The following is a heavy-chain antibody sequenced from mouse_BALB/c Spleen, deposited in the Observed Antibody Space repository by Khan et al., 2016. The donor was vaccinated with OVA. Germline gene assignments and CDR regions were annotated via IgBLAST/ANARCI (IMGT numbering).Heavy chain of an antibody. CDR3: ARRNYFGYTFAY. CDR2: ISPGSGDI. Sequence: QVRLQQSGAELARPGASVKLSCKASGYTFTDYYINWMKQRTGQGLEWIGEISPGSGDIYYNEKFKGKATLTADKSSSTAYMQLSSLTSEASAVYFWARRNYFGYTFAYGGQGTLVTVSA. CDR1: GYTFTDYY. J-gene: IGHJ3*01. D-gene: IGHD1-2*01. V-gene: IGHV1-77*01.